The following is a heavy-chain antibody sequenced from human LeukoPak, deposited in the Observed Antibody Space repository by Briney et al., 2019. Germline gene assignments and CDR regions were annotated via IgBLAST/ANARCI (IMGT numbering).Heavy chain of an antibody. CDR1: GFTFSTYG. Sequence: GRSLRLSCAASGFTFSTYGIHWVRQAPGKGLEWVAVVSYEGSYTYYADSMKGRFTISRDNSKNTLYLQMNSLRAEDTAVYYCARVVSDWGQGTLVTVSS. CDR2: VSYEGSYT. V-gene: IGHV3-30*03. J-gene: IGHJ4*02. D-gene: IGHD4-23*01. CDR3: ARVVSD.